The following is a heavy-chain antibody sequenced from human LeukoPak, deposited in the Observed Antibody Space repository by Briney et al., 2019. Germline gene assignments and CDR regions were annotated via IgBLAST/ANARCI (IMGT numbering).Heavy chain of an antibody. CDR3: ARMIVVVVAAEYGMDV. J-gene: IGHJ6*02. CDR2: IIPIFGTA. D-gene: IGHD2-15*01. V-gene: IGHV1-69*13. Sequence: ASVKVSCTASGYTFTSYGISWVRQAPGQGLEWMGGIIPIFGTANYAQKFQGRVTITADESTSTAYMELSSLRSEDTAVYYCARMIVVVVAAEYGMDVWGQGTTVTVSS. CDR1: GYTFTSYG.